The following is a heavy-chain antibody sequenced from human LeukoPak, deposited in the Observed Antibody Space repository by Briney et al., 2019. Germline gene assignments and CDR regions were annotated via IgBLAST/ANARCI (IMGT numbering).Heavy chain of an antibody. D-gene: IGHD5-12*01. CDR2: INHSGST. J-gene: IGHJ4*02. V-gene: IGHV4-34*01. Sequence: PSETLSLTCAVYGGSFSDYYWTWVRQSPGKGLEWIGEINHSGSTNYSPSLKSRVTISADTSKSQFSLKVTSVTAADTALYYCARVAHPSRNGYYLGYWGQGTLVTISS. CDR3: ARVAHPSRNGYYLGY. CDR1: GGSFSDYY.